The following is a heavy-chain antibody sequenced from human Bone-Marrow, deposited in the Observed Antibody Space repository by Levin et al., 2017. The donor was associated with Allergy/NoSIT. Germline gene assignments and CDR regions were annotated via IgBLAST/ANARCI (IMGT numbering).Heavy chain of an antibody. V-gene: IGHV1-69*06. Sequence: KISCKAFGGTFSSYAISWVRQAPGQGLEWMGVIMPIVNAADYAQKFQGRVTITADKSTSTAYMELSSLRSEDTAVYYCAREIQDGTRNYYYQGMDVWGQGTTVTVSS. D-gene: IGHD1-1*01. CDR1: GGTFSSYA. CDR2: IMPIVNAA. CDR3: AREIQDGTRNYYYQGMDV. J-gene: IGHJ6*02.